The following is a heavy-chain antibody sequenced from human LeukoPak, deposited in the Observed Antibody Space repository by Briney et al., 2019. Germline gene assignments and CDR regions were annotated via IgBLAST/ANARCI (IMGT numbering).Heavy chain of an antibody. J-gene: IGHJ2*01. D-gene: IGHD6-19*01. Sequence: SETLSLTCSVSGGSITTYHWSWIRQPPGKGLEWIGYIYNSGSANYKPSLKSRLTISVDTSKDHFSLKLNSVTAADTAVYYCARAPVTGHWYFDLWGRGTLVTVSS. CDR2: IYNSGSA. CDR1: GGSITTYH. CDR3: ARAPVTGHWYFDL. V-gene: IGHV4-59*01.